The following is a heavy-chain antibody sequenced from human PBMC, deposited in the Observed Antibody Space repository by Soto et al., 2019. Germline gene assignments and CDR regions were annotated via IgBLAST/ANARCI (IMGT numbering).Heavy chain of an antibody. CDR1: GYIFVNYG. CDR2: ISPYSGNT. V-gene: IGHV1-18*01. Sequence: QVQLVQYGDEVRKPGSSVKVSCKASGYIFVNYGIAWVRQAPGQGLEWMGWISPYSGNTHYASTVQGRLTMTTDTSTSTAYMELGSLTSDDTAVYYCSMLDNDVTTTPQDVWGQGTPVTVSS. D-gene: IGHD1-1*01. J-gene: IGHJ6*02. CDR3: SMLDNDVTTTPQDV.